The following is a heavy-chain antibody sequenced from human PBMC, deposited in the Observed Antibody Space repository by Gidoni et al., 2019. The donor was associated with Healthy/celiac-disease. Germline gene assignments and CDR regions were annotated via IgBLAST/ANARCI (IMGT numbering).Heavy chain of an antibody. Sequence: QVQLQESGPGLVKPSETLSLTCPVSGGSLRSGSYYWSWIRQPPGKGLEWIGYIYYSGSTNYNPSLKSRVTISVDTSKNQFSLKLSSVTAADTAVYYCARDTRGYGSGSYYFDYWGQGTLVTVSS. CDR2: IYYSGST. CDR3: ARDTRGYGSGSYYFDY. D-gene: IGHD3-10*01. CDR1: GGSLRSGSYY. J-gene: IGHJ4*02. V-gene: IGHV4-61*01.